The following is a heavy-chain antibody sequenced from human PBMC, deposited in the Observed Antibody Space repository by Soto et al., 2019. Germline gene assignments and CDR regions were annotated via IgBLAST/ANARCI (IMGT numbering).Heavy chain of an antibody. CDR2: IYYSGST. CDR1: GGSISSYY. Sequence: PSETLSLTCTVSGGSISSYYWSWIRQPPGKGLEWIGYIYYSGSTNYNPSLKSRVTISVDTSKNQFSLKLSSVTAADTAGYYCARVDIVLVPAAIPSGMDVWGQGTTVTVSS. D-gene: IGHD2-2*01. J-gene: IGHJ6*02. CDR3: ARVDIVLVPAAIPSGMDV. V-gene: IGHV4-59*01.